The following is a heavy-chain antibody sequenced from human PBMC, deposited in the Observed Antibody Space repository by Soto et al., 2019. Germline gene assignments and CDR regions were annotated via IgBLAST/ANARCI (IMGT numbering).Heavy chain of an antibody. CDR1: GYTFTSYG. CDR2: ISAYNGNT. V-gene: IGHV1-18*01. J-gene: IGHJ5*02. D-gene: IGHD2-2*01. CDR3: AVEVVVPAAQVLDP. Sequence: ASVKVSCKASGYTFTSYGISWVRQAPGQGLEWMGWISAYNGNTNYAQKLQGRVTMTTDTSTSTAYMELRSLRSDDTAVYYCAVEVVVPAAQVLDPWGKGTLVTVSS.